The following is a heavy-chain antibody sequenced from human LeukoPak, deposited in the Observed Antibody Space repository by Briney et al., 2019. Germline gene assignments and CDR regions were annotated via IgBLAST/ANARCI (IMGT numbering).Heavy chain of an antibody. J-gene: IGHJ4*02. CDR2: IIPVLGVA. V-gene: IGHV1-69*04. CDR1: GGTFSTYA. D-gene: IGHD3-3*01. Sequence: SVKVSCKASGGTFSTYAISWVRQAPGQGLEWMGRIIPVLGVANYAQKFQGRVTISADKSTSTAYMEVSSLRSEDRAVYYCATGIGTLWSGYYHDYWGQGTLVTVSS. CDR3: ATGIGTLWSGYYHDY.